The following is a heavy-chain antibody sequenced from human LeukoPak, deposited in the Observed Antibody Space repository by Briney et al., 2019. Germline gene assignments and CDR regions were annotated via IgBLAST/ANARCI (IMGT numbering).Heavy chain of an antibody. V-gene: IGHV3-73*01. D-gene: IGHD6-13*01. J-gene: IGHJ6*02. Sequence: GGSLRLSCAASGFTFSGSTVHWGRQASGKGLDWVGHIRTKANNYATAYAASVKGRFTISRDDSKNTAYLQMNSLRAEDTAVYYCAKYDSWPIYYYYGMDVWGQGTTVTVFS. CDR1: GFTFSGST. CDR3: AKYDSWPIYYYYGMDV. CDR2: IRTKANNYAT.